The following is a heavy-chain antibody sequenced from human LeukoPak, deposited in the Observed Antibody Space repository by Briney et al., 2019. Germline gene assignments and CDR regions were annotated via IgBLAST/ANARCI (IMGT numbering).Heavy chain of an antibody. D-gene: IGHD2-2*01. CDR3: AKCSGTSCSLVYFDY. V-gene: IGHV3-23*01. CDR1: GFTFSTYA. Sequence: GGSLRLSCAASGFTFSTYAMSWVRQAPGKGLEWVSGISGSGGSTYYADSVKGRFTISRDKSKNTLYLQMNSLKAEDTAVYYCAKCSGTSCSLVYFDYWGQGTMVTVSS. J-gene: IGHJ4*02. CDR2: ISGSGGST.